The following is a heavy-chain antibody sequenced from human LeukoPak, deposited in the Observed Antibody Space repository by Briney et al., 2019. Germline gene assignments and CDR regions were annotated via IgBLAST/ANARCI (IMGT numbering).Heavy chain of an antibody. Sequence: GGSLRLSCAASGFIFSSYWMSWVRQAPGKGLEWVANIKEDGSEKYYVDSVKGRFTVSRDNAKNSLYLQTNSLRAEDTAVYYCARRALRYCSSTSCPAQYYGVDVWGKGTTVTVSS. D-gene: IGHD2-2*01. V-gene: IGHV3-7*03. CDR1: GFIFSSYW. CDR3: ARRALRYCSSTSCPAQYYGVDV. J-gene: IGHJ6*04. CDR2: IKEDGSEK.